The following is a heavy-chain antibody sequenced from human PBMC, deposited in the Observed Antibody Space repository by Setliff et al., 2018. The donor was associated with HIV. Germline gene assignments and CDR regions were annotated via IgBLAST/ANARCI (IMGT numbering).Heavy chain of an antibody. V-gene: IGHV3-66*02. CDR3: ARDSYDSSGYYYLRLGGEYYYGMDV. CDR2: IYSGGKT. CDR1: GFIFSSYE. J-gene: IGHJ6*02. D-gene: IGHD3-22*01. Sequence: GGSLRLSCAASGFIFSSYEMSWVRQAPGKGLEWVSVIYSGGKTYYADSVKGRFTISRDNSKNTLYLQMNSLRAEDTAVYYCARDSYDSSGYYYLRLGGEYYYGMDVWGQGTTVTVSS.